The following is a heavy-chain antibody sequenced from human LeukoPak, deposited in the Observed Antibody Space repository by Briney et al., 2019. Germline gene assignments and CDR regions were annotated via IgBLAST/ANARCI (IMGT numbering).Heavy chain of an antibody. Sequence: GASVKVSCKASGYTFSIYAMQWVRQAPGQRLEWMGWINAGNGNTKYSQKFQGRVTITRDTSTDTAYMELSSLRSEDTAVYYCATGTFLVGATVADYWGQGTLVTVSS. CDR3: ATGTFLVGATVADY. CDR1: GYTFSIYA. D-gene: IGHD1-26*01. J-gene: IGHJ4*02. CDR2: INAGNGNT. V-gene: IGHV1-3*01.